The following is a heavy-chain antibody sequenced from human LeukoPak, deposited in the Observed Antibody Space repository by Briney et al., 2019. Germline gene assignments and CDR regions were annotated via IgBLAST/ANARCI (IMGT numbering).Heavy chain of an antibody. Sequence: PGGSLRLSCVASGFMFSSRGMHWVRQAPGKGLEWVAVTSYDGSKEHYADSVKGRFTITRDNSKNMLYLQMESLRPEDTAVYYCASRSGRYSDDAFDIWGQGTVVTVSS. CDR3: ASRSGRYSDDAFDI. V-gene: IGHV3-30*03. J-gene: IGHJ3*02. D-gene: IGHD1-26*01. CDR2: TSYDGSKE. CDR1: GFMFSSRG.